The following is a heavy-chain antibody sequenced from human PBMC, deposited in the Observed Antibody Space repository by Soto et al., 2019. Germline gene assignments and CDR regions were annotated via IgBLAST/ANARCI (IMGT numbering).Heavy chain of an antibody. CDR3: ARDRGIFGVVTMGYYGMDV. CDR1: GGTFSSYA. J-gene: IGHJ6*02. Sequence: ASVKVSCKASGGTFSSYAIGWVRQAPGQGLEWMGGIIPIFGTANYAQKFQGRVTITADESTSTAYMELSSLRSEDTAVYYCARDRGIFGVVTMGYYGMDVWGQGTTVTVSS. D-gene: IGHD3-3*01. CDR2: IIPIFGTA. V-gene: IGHV1-69*13.